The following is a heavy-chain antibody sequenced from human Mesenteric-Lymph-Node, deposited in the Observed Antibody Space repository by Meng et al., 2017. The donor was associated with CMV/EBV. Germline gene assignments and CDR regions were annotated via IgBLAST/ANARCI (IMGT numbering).Heavy chain of an antibody. CDR2: IYSGGTT. V-gene: IGHV3-66*02. CDR1: GFTVSRNY. D-gene: IGHD1-26*01. Sequence: GESLKISCEVSGFTVSRNYMSWLRQAPGKGLEWVSLIYSGGTTTYADSVKGRFTISRDNSKNTLYLQMKSLRAEDTAVYYCAKDYVEVGPTGYYFDSWGQGTLVTVSS. CDR3: AKDYVEVGPTGYYFDS. J-gene: IGHJ4*02.